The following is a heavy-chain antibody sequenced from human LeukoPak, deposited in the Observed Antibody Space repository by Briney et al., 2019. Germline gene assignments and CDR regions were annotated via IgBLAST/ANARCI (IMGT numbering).Heavy chain of an antibody. CDR2: IYHSGST. J-gene: IGHJ5*02. Sequence: PSETLSLTCTVSGYSISRGYYWGWIRQPPGKGLEWIGSIYHSGSTFYNPSLKSRVTISVDTSKNQFSLKLSSVTAADTAVYYCARKRYSNYDWFDPWGQGTLVTVSS. D-gene: IGHD4-11*01. CDR3: ARKRYSNYDWFDP. CDR1: GYSISRGYY. V-gene: IGHV4-38-2*02.